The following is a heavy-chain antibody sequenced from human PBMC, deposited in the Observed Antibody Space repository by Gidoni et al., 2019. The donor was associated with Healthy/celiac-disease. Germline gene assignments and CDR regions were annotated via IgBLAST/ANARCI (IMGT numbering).Heavy chain of an antibody. J-gene: IGHJ4*02. Sequence: QVQLVESGGGVVQPGRSLSLSCAASGFTFSSYAMPWVRPAPGKGLELVAVISYDGSNKYYADSVKGRFTISRDNSKNTLYLQMNSLRAEDTAVYYCARAYSHWGQGTLVTVSS. CDR2: ISYDGSNK. D-gene: IGHD4-4*01. CDR1: GFTFSSYA. CDR3: ARAYSH. V-gene: IGHV3-30-3*01.